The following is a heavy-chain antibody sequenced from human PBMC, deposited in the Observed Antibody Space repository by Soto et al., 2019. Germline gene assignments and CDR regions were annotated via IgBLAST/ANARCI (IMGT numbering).Heavy chain of an antibody. J-gene: IGHJ4*02. D-gene: IGHD5-18*01. Sequence: QVQLQESGPGLVKPSETLSLTCTVSGGSITNYYWSWIRQPPGKGLEWIGYIYSSGSTNYNPSLKSRVTLSADTSKNPVSLKLTSVPAADTAVYYCARDHPHSYGIYYFDYWGQGTLVTVSS. CDR2: IYSSGST. V-gene: IGHV4-59*01. CDR3: ARDHPHSYGIYYFDY. CDR1: GGSITNYY.